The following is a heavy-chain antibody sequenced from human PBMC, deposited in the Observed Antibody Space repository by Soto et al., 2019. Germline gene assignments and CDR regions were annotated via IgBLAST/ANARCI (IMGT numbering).Heavy chain of an antibody. D-gene: IGHD5-18*01. V-gene: IGHV1-69*04. CDR2: ILPILNLA. CDR1: GGTFHSHT. J-gene: IGHJ4*02. Sequence: QVQLEHSGAEVKKPGSSVNVSCKTSGGTFHSHTITWVRQAPGQGLEWMGRILPILNLATYAQKFQGRLTITTDKSKTTVHLLLSSLTTKHAAVYSCATEDGDNYAAKEIYYWGQGSLVNVTS. CDR3: ATEDGDNYAAKEIYY.